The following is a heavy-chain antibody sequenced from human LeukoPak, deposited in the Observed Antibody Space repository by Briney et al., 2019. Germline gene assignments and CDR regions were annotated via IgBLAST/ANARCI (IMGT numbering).Heavy chain of an antibody. D-gene: IGHD2-15*01. V-gene: IGHV4-59*01. J-gene: IGHJ6*03. CDR3: ARDRVRMKDFMEV. Sequence: PSETLTLTCTVSGGSISGYYWTWIRQSTRKGLEWIGYIYYSGITKYNPSLESRVTISLDSSKNQVSLRLKSVTAADTAVYYCARDRVRMKDFMEVWGKGTTVTVSS. CDR2: IYYSGIT. CDR1: GGSISGYY.